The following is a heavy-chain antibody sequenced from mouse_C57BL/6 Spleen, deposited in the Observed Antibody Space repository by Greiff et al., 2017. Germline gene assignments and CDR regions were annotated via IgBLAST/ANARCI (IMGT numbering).Heavy chain of an antibody. CDR1: GYTFTSYW. Sequence: QVQLQQPGAELVMPGASVKLSCKASGYTFTSYWMHWVKQRPGQGLEWIGEIAPSDSYTNYNQKFKGKSTLTVDKSSSTAYMQLSSLTSSDAAIYYCARDYVSSPDYWGQGTTLTVSS. V-gene: IGHV1-69*01. CDR3: ARDYVSSPDY. D-gene: IGHD1-1*01. J-gene: IGHJ2*01. CDR2: IAPSDSYT.